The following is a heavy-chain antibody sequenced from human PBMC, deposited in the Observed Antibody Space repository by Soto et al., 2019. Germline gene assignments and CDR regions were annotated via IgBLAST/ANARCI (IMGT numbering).Heavy chain of an antibody. J-gene: IGHJ4*02. D-gene: IGHD5-18*01. V-gene: IGHV3-48*03. CDR3: ARSLGYSYGWSY. CDR2: ISSSGSTI. CDR1: GFTFSSYE. Sequence: QPGGSLRLSCAASGFTFSSYEMNWVRQAPGKGLEWVSYISSSGSTIYYADSVKGRFTISRDNAKNSLYLQMNSLRAEDTAVYYCARSLGYSYGWSYWGQGTLVTVSS.